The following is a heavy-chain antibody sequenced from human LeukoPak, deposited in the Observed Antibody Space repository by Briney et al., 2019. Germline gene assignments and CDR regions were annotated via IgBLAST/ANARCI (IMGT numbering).Heavy chain of an antibody. CDR2: INPNSGGK. J-gene: IGHJ6*02. Sequence: ASVKVSCKASGYIFTGYYMHWVRQAPGQGLEWMGRINPNSGGKNYAQKFQGRVTMTRDTSISTAYMELSRLRSDDTAVYYCARAEDTYDFWSGYYRYYYYGMDVWGQGTTVTVSS. D-gene: IGHD3-3*01. CDR3: ARAEDTYDFWSGYYRYYYYGMDV. V-gene: IGHV1-2*06. CDR1: GYIFTGYY.